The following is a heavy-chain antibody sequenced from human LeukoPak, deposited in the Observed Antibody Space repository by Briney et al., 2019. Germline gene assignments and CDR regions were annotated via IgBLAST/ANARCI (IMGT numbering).Heavy chain of an antibody. J-gene: IGHJ4*02. CDR2: ISSTSRTI. V-gene: IGHV3-48*01. CDR3: ARVGYPYGYYDY. Sequence: GGSLRLSCAASGFTLSTYSMNWVRQAPGKGLEWVSYISSTSRTIYYTDSVKGRFTISRENAKTSLYLQMNSLRAHDTAVYYCARVGYPYGYYDYWGQGILVIVSS. D-gene: IGHD3-10*01. CDR1: GFTLSTYS.